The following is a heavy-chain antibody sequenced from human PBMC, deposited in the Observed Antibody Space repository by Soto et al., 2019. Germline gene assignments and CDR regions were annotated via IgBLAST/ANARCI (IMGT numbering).Heavy chain of an antibody. CDR3: ARLIVVVPAAPGPGKDY. CDR2: ISYDGSNK. CDR1: GFTFSSYA. D-gene: IGHD2-2*01. J-gene: IGHJ4*02. V-gene: IGHV3-30-3*01. Sequence: QVQLVESGGGVVQPGRSLRLSCAASGFTFSSYAMHWVRQAPGKGLEWVTVISYDGSNKYYADSVKGRFTISRDNSKNMLYLQMNSLRAEDTAVYYCARLIVVVPAAPGPGKDYWGQGTLVTVSS.